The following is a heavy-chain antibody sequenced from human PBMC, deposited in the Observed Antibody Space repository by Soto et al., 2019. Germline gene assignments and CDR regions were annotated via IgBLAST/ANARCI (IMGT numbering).Heavy chain of an antibody. CDR1: GDSVSSNSAA. J-gene: IGHJ6*02. D-gene: IGHD6-13*01. V-gene: IGHV6-1*01. CDR3: ARDPTYSSSWYPGYYYYYGMDV. CDR2: TYYRSKWYN. Sequence: SQTLSLTCAISGDSVSSNSAAWNWIRQSPSRGPEWLGRTYYRSKWYNDYAVSVKSRITINPDTSKNQFSLQLNSVTPEDTAVYYCARDPTYSSSWYPGYYYYYGMDVWGQGTTVTVSS.